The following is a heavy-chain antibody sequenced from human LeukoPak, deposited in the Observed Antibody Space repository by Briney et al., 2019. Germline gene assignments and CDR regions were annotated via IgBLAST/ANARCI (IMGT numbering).Heavy chain of an antibody. CDR1: GGTFSSYA. J-gene: IGHJ4*02. CDR2: IIPIFGTA. CDR3: ARVYGSGSYYRDY. Sequence: SVKVSCKASGGTFSSYAISWVRQAPGQGLEWMGGIIPIFGTANYARKFQGRVTITTDESTSTAYMELSSLRSEDTAVYYCARVYGSGSYYRDYWGQGTLVTVSS. V-gene: IGHV1-69*05. D-gene: IGHD3-10*01.